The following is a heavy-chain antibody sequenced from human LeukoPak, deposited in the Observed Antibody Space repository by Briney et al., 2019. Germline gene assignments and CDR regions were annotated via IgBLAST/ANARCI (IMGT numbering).Heavy chain of an antibody. CDR3: ARKGQGSNWAAEYFRT. CDR1: GFTFASYA. D-gene: IGHD6-13*01. V-gene: IGHV3-23*01. CDR2: ISGSGGTGT. Sequence: GGSLRLSCAASGFTFASYAMSWVRQAPGEGLEWVSAISGSGGTGTYYADSVEGRFTISRDNSKNTLYLQMNSLRAEDTAVYYCARKGQGSNWAAEYFRTGARAPWSPSPQ. J-gene: IGHJ1*01.